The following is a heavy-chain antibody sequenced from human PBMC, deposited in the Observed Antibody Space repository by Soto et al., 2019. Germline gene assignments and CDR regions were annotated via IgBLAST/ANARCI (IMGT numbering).Heavy chain of an antibody. Sequence: GGSLRLSCAASGFTFSSYSMNWVRQAPGKGLEWVSYISSSSSTIYYADSVKGRFTISRDNAKNSLYLQMNSLRAEDTAVYYCARDRAPYSSMRDYFDYWGQGTLVTVSS. CDR2: ISSSSSTI. CDR1: GFTFSSYS. D-gene: IGHD6-19*01. J-gene: IGHJ4*02. CDR3: ARDRAPYSSMRDYFDY. V-gene: IGHV3-48*01.